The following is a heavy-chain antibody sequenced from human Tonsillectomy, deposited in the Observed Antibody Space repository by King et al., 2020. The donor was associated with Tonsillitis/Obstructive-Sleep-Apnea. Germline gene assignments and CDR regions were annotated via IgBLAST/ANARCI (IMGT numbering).Heavy chain of an antibody. D-gene: IGHD4-23*01. J-gene: IGHJ4*02. Sequence: DVQLVESGGGLVKPGGSLRLSCAASGFTFNTYNMIWVRQAPGKGLEWVSSISSSNNYIYYADSVKGRFTISRDNAKNSLYPQMNSLRAEDTAMYYCARVSLDHGGNSAFDYWGQGTLVIVSS. CDR1: GFTFNTYN. CDR2: ISSSNNYI. V-gene: IGHV3-21*01. CDR3: ARVSLDHGGNSAFDY.